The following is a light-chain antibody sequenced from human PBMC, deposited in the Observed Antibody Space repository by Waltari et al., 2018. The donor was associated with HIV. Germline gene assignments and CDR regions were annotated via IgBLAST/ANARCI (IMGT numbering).Light chain of an antibody. CDR1: QSISSY. Sequence: DIQMTQSPSSLSASVGDRVTITCRASQSISSYLNWYQQKPGKAPNLLIFAASSLQSGVPSRFSGSGSGTDFTLTISSLQPEDFATYYCQQTYGTPPEQFTFGPGTKVDIK. CDR2: AAS. CDR3: QQTYGTPPEQFT. V-gene: IGKV1-39*01. J-gene: IGKJ3*01.